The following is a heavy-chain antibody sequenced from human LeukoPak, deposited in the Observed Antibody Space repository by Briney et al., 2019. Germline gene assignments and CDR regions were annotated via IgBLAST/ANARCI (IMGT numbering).Heavy chain of an antibody. Sequence: GGSLRLSCAASGFTFSSYWMSWVRQAPGKGLEWVANIKQDGSEKYYVDSVKGRFTISRDNAKNSLYLQMNSLRAEDTAVYYCARDRYSSAYYMDVWGKGTTVTVS. J-gene: IGHJ6*03. CDR2: IKQDGSEK. CDR3: ARDRYSSAYYMDV. CDR1: GFTFSSYW. D-gene: IGHD6-19*01. V-gene: IGHV3-7*01.